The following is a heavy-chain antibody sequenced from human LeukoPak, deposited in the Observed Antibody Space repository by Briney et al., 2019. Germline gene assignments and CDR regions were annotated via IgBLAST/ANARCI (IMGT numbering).Heavy chain of an antibody. J-gene: IGHJ5*02. Sequence: SQTLSLTCTVSGGSISSGGYYWSWIRQHPGKGLEWIGYIYYSGSTYYNPSLKSRVTISVDTSKNQFSLKLSSVTAADTAVYYCARARTGMFWFDPWAQGTLVTVSS. CDR2: IYYSGST. D-gene: IGHD3-10*01. V-gene: IGHV4-31*03. CDR3: ARARTGMFWFDP. CDR1: GGSISSGGYY.